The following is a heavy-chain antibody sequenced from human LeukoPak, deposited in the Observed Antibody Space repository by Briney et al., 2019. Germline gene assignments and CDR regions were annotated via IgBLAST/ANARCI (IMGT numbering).Heavy chain of an antibody. Sequence: ASVKVSCKVSGYTLTELSMHWVRQAPGKGLEWMGGFDPEDGETIYAQKFQGRVTMTRDTSISTAYMELSRLRSDDTAVYYCARDRKYYGSGINWFDPWGQGTLVTVSS. CDR2: FDPEDGET. D-gene: IGHD3-10*01. J-gene: IGHJ5*02. CDR3: ARDRKYYGSGINWFDP. CDR1: GYTLTELS. V-gene: IGHV1-24*01.